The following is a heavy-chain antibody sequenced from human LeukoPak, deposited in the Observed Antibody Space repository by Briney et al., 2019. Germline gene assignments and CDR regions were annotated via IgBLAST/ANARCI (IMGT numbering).Heavy chain of an antibody. CDR2: IYYSGST. J-gene: IGHJ4*02. Sequence: SETLSLTCTVSGGSISSGGYYWSWIRQHPGKGLEWIGYIYYSGSTYYNPSLKSRVTISVDTSKNQFSLKLSSVTAADTAVYYCARVLEGVGGYSYGYVAYFDYWGQGTLVTVSS. CDR1: GGSISSGGYY. CDR3: ARVLEGVGGYSYGYVAYFDY. V-gene: IGHV4-31*03. D-gene: IGHD5-18*01.